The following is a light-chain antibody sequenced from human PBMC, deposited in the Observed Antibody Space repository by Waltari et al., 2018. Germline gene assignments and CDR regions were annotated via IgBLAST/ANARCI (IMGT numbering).Light chain of an antibody. J-gene: IGLJ2*01. CDR3: YATADKIHGI. CDR1: VLTTNY. V-gene: IGLV3-27*01. CDR2: KDR. Sequence: SSELTQPSSVSVSPGPTARITCPGDVLTTNYVRWFRQKPGQAPVLVIYKDRERPSGIPERFSGSSSGTTVTLTITGAQVDDEADYYCYATADKIHGIFGGGTKLTVL.